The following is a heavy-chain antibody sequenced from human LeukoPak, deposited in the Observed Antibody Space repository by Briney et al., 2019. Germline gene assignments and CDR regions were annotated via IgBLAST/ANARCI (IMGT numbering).Heavy chain of an antibody. D-gene: IGHD6-13*01. Sequence: SETLSLTCTVSGGSISSSSYYWGWIRQPPGKGLEWIGSMYSSGSTYYNPSLKSRVTISVDTSKNQFSLKLSPVAAADTAVYYCARGVRGQQLVYYYYYYMDVWGKGTTVTVSS. CDR3: ARGVRGQQLVYYYYYYMDV. CDR2: MYSSGST. CDR1: GGSISSSSYY. J-gene: IGHJ6*03. V-gene: IGHV4-39*07.